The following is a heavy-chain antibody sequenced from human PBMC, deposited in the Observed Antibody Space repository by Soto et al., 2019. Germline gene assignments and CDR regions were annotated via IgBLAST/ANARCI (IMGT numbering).Heavy chain of an antibody. CDR2: IYYSGST. D-gene: IGHD6-6*01. Sequence: SETLSLTYTVSGGSISSYYWSWIRQPPGKGLEWIGYIYYSGSTNYNPSLKSRVTISVDTSKNQFSLKLSSVTAADTAVYYCARIPLVGSSEYDYWGQGTLVTVSS. J-gene: IGHJ4*02. CDR1: GGSISSYY. V-gene: IGHV4-59*01. CDR3: ARIPLVGSSEYDY.